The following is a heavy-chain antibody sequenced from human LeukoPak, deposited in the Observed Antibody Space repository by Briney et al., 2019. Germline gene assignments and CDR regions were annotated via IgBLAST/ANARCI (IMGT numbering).Heavy chain of an antibody. CDR3: ARGLIFLDY. Sequence: GGSLRLSCATSGFSFSNHWMSWLRLAPGRGLEWVANIKYDGSEKYYVDSLKGRFTISRDNGKNSLYLQMNSLRAEDTAVYYCARGLIFLDYWGQGTLVTVSS. CDR1: GFSFSNHW. J-gene: IGHJ4*02. CDR2: IKYDGSEK. V-gene: IGHV3-7*04. D-gene: IGHD2-21*02.